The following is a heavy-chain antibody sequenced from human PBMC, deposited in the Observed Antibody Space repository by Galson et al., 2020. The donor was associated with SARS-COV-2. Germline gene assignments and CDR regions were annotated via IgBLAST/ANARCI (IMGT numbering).Heavy chain of an antibody. Sequence: SETLSLTCTVSGGSISSSSYYWGWIRQPPGKGLEWIGSIYYSGSTYYNPSLKSRVTISVDTSKNQFSLKLSSVTAADTAVYYCARFHYGEYAPEAFDIWGQGTKVTVSS. V-gene: IGHV4-39*01. J-gene: IGHJ3*02. D-gene: IGHD4-17*01. CDR3: ARFHYGEYAPEAFDI. CDR2: IYYSGST. CDR1: GGSISSSSYY.